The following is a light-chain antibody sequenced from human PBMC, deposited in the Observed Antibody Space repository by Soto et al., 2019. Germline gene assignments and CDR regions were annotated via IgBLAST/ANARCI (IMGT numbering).Light chain of an antibody. CDR2: GAS. CDR1: QSVSGN. CDR3: QQYNNWPPWT. Sequence: EIAMTQSPATLSVSPGQRATLSCRASQSVSGNLAWYQQKPGQAPRLLIYGASTRATGIPARFSGSGSGTEFALTISSLQSEDFAVYCCQQYNNWPPWTFGQGTKVEIK. V-gene: IGKV3-15*01. J-gene: IGKJ1*01.